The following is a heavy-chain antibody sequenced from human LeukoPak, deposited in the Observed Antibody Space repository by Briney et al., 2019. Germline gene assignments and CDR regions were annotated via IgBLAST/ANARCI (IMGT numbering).Heavy chain of an antibody. V-gene: IGHV4-59*08. CDR3: ARLGVAGTPWFDT. D-gene: IGHD6-19*01. J-gene: IGHJ5*02. CDR2: IYYSGII. Sequence: SETLSLSCTVSGASISSYYWSWIRQPPGKGLEWIGYIYYSGIINYNPSLKSRVTMSVDTSKNQFSLKLSSVTAADTAVYYCARLGVAGTPWFDTWGQGNLFPVSS. CDR1: GASISSYY.